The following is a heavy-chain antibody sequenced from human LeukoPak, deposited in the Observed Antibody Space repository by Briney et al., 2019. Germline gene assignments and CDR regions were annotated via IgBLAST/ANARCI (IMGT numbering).Heavy chain of an antibody. CDR3: ARDEGIYCSSTSCYWRWFDP. J-gene: IGHJ5*02. Sequence: PSETLSLTCTVSGGSISSHYWSWIRQPPGEGLEGIGYIYYSGSTNYNPSLKSRVTISVDTSKNQFSLKLSSVTAADTAVYYCARDEGIYCSSTSCYWRWFDPWGQGTLVTVSS. CDR2: IYYSGST. D-gene: IGHD2-2*01. CDR1: GGSISSHY. V-gene: IGHV4-59*11.